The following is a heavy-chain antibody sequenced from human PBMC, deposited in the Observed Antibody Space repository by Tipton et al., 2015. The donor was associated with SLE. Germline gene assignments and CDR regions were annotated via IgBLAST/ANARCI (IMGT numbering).Heavy chain of an antibody. CDR3: ARERFLEWLESAFDI. CDR1: GGSVSSGSHY. J-gene: IGHJ3*02. CDR2: IYYSGST. V-gene: IGHV4-61*01. Sequence: TLSLTCTVSGGSVSSGSHYWSWIRQPPGKGLEWIGYIYYSGSTNYNPSLKSRVTISVDTSKNQFSLKLSSVTAADTAVYYCARERFLEWLESAFDIWGQGTMVTVSS. D-gene: IGHD3-3*01.